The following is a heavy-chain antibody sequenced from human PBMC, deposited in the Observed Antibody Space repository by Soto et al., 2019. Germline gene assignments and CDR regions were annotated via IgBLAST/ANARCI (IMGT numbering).Heavy chain of an antibody. CDR3: AWVGLVVPAVISGAFDI. D-gene: IGHD2-2*02. CDR2: ISSSGSTI. V-gene: IGHV3-11*01. J-gene: IGHJ3*02. CDR1: GFTFSDYY. Sequence: GGSLRLSCAASGFTFSDYYMSWIRQAPGKGLEWVSYISSSGSTIYYADSVKGRFTTARDNAKNSLYLQMNSLRAEGTAVYYCAWVGLVVPAVISGAFDIWGQGTMVTVPS.